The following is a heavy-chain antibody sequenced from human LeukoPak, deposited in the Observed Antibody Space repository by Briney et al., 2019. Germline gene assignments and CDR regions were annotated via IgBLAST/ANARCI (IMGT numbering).Heavy chain of an antibody. CDR2: ISGSGGYT. CDR1: GFTFSNYA. J-gene: IGHJ4*02. Sequence: GGSLRLSCAASGFTFSNYAMSWVRQAPGKGLEWVSAISGSGGYTYYADSVKGRFTISRDNSKNTLYLQMNSLRAEDTAVYYCAKDQEYSSGGFDYWGQGTLVTVSS. V-gene: IGHV3-23*01. D-gene: IGHD6-19*01. CDR3: AKDQEYSSGGFDY.